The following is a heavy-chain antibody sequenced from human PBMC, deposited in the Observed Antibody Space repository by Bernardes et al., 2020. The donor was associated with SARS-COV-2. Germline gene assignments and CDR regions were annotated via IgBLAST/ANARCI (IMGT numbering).Heavy chain of an antibody. CDR3: ARDGHFTSGNNWFDP. Sequence: SVKVSCKASGGTFSTYAISWVRQAPGQGLEWMGRIIPILDIRTYAQKFQGRVTITADKSTSTVYMELSSLRSADTAFYYCARDGHFTSGNNWFDPWGQGTLVTVSS. CDR2: IIPILDIR. CDR1: GGTFSTYA. V-gene: IGHV1-69*04. J-gene: IGHJ5*02.